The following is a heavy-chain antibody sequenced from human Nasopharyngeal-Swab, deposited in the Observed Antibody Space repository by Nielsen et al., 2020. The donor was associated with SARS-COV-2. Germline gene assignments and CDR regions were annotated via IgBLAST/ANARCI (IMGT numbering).Heavy chain of an antibody. CDR1: GFTFSNYA. CDR2: ISGSGSYV. J-gene: IGHJ6*03. Sequence: GGSLRLSCAASGFTFSNYAMTWVRQAPGKGLEWVSAISGSGSYVYYADSVKGRFTISKDSAKNSLYLQMNSLRADDTAVYFCARIAGRGSIYYYYMDLWGTGTTVTVSS. V-gene: IGHV3-21*01. D-gene: IGHD1-26*01. CDR3: ARIAGRGSIYYYYMDL.